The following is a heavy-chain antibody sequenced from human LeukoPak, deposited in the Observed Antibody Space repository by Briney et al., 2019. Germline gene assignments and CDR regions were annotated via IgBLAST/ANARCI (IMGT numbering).Heavy chain of an antibody. Sequence: ASVKVSCKASGYTFTGYYMHWVRQAPGQGLEWMGRINPNSGGTNYAQKFQGRVTMTRDTSISTAYMELSRLRSDDTAVYYCARVYYDSSGYYRIDYWGQGTLVTVSS. CDR3: ARVYYDSSGYYRIDY. J-gene: IGHJ4*02. V-gene: IGHV1-2*06. CDR1: GYTFTGYY. D-gene: IGHD3-22*01. CDR2: INPNSGGT.